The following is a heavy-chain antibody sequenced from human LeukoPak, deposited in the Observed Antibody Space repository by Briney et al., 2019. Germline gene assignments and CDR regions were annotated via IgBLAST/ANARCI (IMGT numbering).Heavy chain of an antibody. CDR1: GGTFSRYA. V-gene: IGHV1-69*13. D-gene: IGHD2/OR15-2a*01. CDR3: ARAVSNNCFDH. J-gene: IGHJ5*02. CDR2: IIPIFGTA. Sequence: GGSVTVSCKASGGTFSRYAISRVRQAPGQGVEGMGGIIPIFGTANYAQKFQGSVTITPDQPTSTPYIELSSLRSEDTAVYYCARAVSNNCFDHWGQGTLVTVSS.